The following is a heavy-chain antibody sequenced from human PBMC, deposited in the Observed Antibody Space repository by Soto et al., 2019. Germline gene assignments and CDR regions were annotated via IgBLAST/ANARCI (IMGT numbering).Heavy chain of an antibody. CDR1: GFTFSSYW. D-gene: IGHD1-20*01. J-gene: IGHJ3*02. CDR2: INSDGSST. CDR3: ARVDNWNDAFDI. V-gene: IGHV3-74*01. Sequence: GGSLRLSCAASGFTFSSYWMHWVRQAPGKGLAWVSRINSDGSSTSYADSVKGRFTISRDNAKNTLYLQMNSLRAEDTAVYYCARVDNWNDAFDIWGQGTMVTVSS.